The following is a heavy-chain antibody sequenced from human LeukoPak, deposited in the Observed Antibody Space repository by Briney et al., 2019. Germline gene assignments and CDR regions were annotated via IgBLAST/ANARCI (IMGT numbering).Heavy chain of an antibody. CDR2: INHSGST. Sequence: PSETLSLTCAAYGGSFSGYYWSWIRQPPGKGLEWIGEINHSGSTNYNPSLKSRVTISVDTSKNQFSLKLSSVTAADTAVYYCARGLHIVVVTAHYGMDVWGQGTTVTVSS. CDR3: ARGLHIVVVTAHYGMDV. V-gene: IGHV4-34*01. J-gene: IGHJ6*02. CDR1: GGSFSGYY. D-gene: IGHD2-21*02.